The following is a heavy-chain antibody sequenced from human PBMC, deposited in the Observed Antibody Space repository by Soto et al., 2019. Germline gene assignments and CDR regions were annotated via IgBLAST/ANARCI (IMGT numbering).Heavy chain of an antibody. CDR3: ARDGPHCSGGSCPQYYYYYGMDV. Sequence: EVQLVESGGGLVKPGGSLRLSCAASGFTFSSYSMNWVRQAPGKGLECVSSISSSSSYIYYADSVKGRFTISRDNAKNALYMQMNGLRAEDTAVYYCARDGPHCSGGSCPQYYYYYGMDVWGQGTTVTVSS. CDR2: ISSSSSYI. CDR1: GFTFSSYS. D-gene: IGHD2-15*01. J-gene: IGHJ6*02. V-gene: IGHV3-21*01.